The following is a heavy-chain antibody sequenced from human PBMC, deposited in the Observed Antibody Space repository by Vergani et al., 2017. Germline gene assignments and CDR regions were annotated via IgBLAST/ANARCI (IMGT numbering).Heavy chain of an antibody. D-gene: IGHD3-3*01. CDR2: IYSGGSST. V-gene: IGHV3-23*03. CDR3: AKVRYYDFWSGYYFDY. CDR1: GFTFSSYA. J-gene: IGHJ4*02. Sequence: EVQLLESGGGLVQPGGSLRLSCAASGFTFSSYAMSWVRQAPGKGLEWVSVIYSGGSSTYYADSVKGRFTISRDNSKNTLYLQMNSLRAEDTAVYYCAKVRYYDFWSGYYFDYWGQGTLVTVSS.